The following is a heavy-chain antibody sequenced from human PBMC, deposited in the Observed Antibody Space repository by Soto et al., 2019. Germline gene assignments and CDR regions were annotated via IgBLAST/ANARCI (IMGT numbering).Heavy chain of an antibody. V-gene: IGHV3-74*01. CDR1: EFTFRSYW. D-gene: IGHD1-7*01. CDR3: ARSLPGTYGAFDL. J-gene: IGHJ3*01. CDR2: ISGDGSST. Sequence: GGSLRLSCAASEFTFRSYWMHWVRQSPGKGLVWVSRISGDGSSTNYADSVKGRFTISRDNAKNTVYLQIDSLRAEDTAVYYCARSLPGTYGAFDLWGQGTMVTVSS.